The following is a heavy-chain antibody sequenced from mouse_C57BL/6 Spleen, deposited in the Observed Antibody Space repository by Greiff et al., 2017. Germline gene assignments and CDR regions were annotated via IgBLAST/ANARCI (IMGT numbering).Heavy chain of an antibody. CDR3: ARGGYDYDAAMDY. V-gene: IGHV1-4*01. D-gene: IGHD2-4*01. Sequence: VQRVESGAELARPGASVKMSCKASGYTFTSYTMHWVKQRPGQGLEWIGYINPSSGYTKYNQKFKDKATLTADKSSSAAYMQLSSLTSEDSAVYYCARGGYDYDAAMDYWGQVASVTVSS. CDR2: INPSSGYT. CDR1: GYTFTSYT. J-gene: IGHJ4*01.